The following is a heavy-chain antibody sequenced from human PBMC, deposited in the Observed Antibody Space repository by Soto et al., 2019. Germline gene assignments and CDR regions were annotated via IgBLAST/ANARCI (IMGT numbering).Heavy chain of an antibody. CDR3: ARGGPLGDYVSGSFLTDWFDP. D-gene: IGHD4-17*01. V-gene: IGHV4-34*01. Sequence: SETLSLTCAVYGGSFSGYYWSWIRQPPGKGLEWIGEINHSGSTNYNPSLKSRVTISVDTSKNQFSLKLSSVTAADTAVYYCARGGPLGDYVSGSFLTDWFDPWGQGTLVTVSS. CDR1: GGSFSGYY. J-gene: IGHJ5*02. CDR2: INHSGST.